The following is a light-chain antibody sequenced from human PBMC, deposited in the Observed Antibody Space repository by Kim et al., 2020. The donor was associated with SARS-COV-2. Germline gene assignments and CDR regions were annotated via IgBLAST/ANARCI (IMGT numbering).Light chain of an antibody. CDR1: SSDVAGYMY. Sequence: ITLPCTGSSSDVAGYMYVSWYQQHPGKAPKLVIYEAGNRPSGVSIRFSGSKSGNTASLTISELQAEDEADYYCSSYIRGSTNYVFGTGTKVTVL. CDR3: SSYIRGSTNYV. V-gene: IGLV2-14*01. J-gene: IGLJ1*01. CDR2: EAG.